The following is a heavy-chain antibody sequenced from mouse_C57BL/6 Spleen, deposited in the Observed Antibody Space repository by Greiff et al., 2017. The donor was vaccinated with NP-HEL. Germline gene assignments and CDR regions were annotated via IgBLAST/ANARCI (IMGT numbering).Heavy chain of an antibody. J-gene: IGHJ4*01. CDR1: GYTFTSYW. CDR3: ARLSYDYEKAMDY. Sequence: VQLQQPGAELVMPGASVKLSCKASGYTFTSYWMHWVKQRPGQGLEWIGEIDPSDSYTNYNQKFKGKSTLTVDKSSSTAYMQLSSLTSEDSAVYYCARLSYDYEKAMDYWGQGTSVTVSS. CDR2: IDPSDSYT. V-gene: IGHV1-69*01. D-gene: IGHD2-4*01.